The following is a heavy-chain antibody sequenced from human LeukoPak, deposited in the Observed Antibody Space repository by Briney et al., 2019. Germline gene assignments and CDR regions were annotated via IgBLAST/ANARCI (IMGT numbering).Heavy chain of an antibody. D-gene: IGHD2-2*01. CDR1: GFTFSSYA. CDR3: AKATSSLSADIVVVPAATACYGMDV. V-gene: IGHV3-23*01. CDR2: ISGSGGST. Sequence: PGGSLRLSCAASGFTFSSYAMSWVRQAPGKGLEGVSAISGSGGSTYYAASVKGRFTTTRDNSKNTLYLQMNRLRAEDTAVYYCAKATSSLSADIVVVPAATACYGMDVWGQGTTVTVSS. J-gene: IGHJ6*02.